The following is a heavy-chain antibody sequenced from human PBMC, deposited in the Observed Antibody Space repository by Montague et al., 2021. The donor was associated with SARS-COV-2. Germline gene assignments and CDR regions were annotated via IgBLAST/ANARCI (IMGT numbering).Heavy chain of an antibody. V-gene: IGHV4-34*01. D-gene: IGHD3-10*01. CDR1: GGSFSTYS. CDR2: IHHGGST. J-gene: IGHJ6*03. Sequence: SETLSLTCAVHGGSFSTYSWNWIRQPPGKGLEWIGEIHHGGSTNYNPSLKSRVTLSADTSKNQFSLKLTSVAAADTAVYYCARLGDGVVPSPILGVGPYYSYDYMDVWGKGTTVTVSS. CDR3: ARLGDGVVPSPILGVGPYYSYDYMDV.